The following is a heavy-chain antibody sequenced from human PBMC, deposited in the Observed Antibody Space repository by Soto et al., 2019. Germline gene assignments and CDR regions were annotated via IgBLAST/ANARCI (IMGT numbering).Heavy chain of an antibody. D-gene: IGHD1-26*01. CDR3: ARHGYSGSYYSGMNYYYYGMDV. Sequence: GESLKISCKGSGYSFTSYWIGWVRQMPGKGLEWMGIIYPGDSDTRYSPSFQGQVTISADKSISTAYLQWSSLKASDTAMYYCARHGYSGSYYSGMNYYYYGMDVWGQGTTVTVSS. CDR2: IYPGDSDT. V-gene: IGHV5-51*01. CDR1: GYSFTSYW. J-gene: IGHJ6*02.